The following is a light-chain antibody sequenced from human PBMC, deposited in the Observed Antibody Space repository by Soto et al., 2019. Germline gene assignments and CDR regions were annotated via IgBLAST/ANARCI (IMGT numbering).Light chain of an antibody. CDR3: QQSSDSLS. CDR1: QSVFSS. J-gene: IGKJ4*01. Sequence: RASQSVFSSLAWYQQKPGQAPRLLIYGAATRATGIPARFSGSGAEADVPLTLRSLGPEDPAVSCCQQSSDSLSLGGGTKVEIK. V-gene: IGKV3D-11*02. CDR2: GAA.